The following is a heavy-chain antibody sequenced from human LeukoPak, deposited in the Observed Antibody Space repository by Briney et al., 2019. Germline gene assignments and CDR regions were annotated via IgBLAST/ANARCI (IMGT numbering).Heavy chain of an antibody. J-gene: IGHJ3*01. V-gene: IGHV3-23*01. CDR1: GFSIRLYV. CDR2: ISGSGTST. CDR3: AKVDSSERSGIWAAFDV. D-gene: IGHD3-3*01. Sequence: GGSLRLSCAASGFSIRLYVMSWVRQAPGKGLEWVSDISGSGTSTHYADSVKGRFTISRDNSKKTLNLQMNSLTAEDTAVYYCAKVDSSERSGIWAAFDVWGRGTMVTVSS.